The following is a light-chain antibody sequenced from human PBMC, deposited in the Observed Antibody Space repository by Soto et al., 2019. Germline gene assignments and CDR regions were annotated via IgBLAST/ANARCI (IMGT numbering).Light chain of an antibody. V-gene: IGKV3-15*01. CDR2: GAS. CDR3: QHYGSSPPVT. Sequence: EIVMTQSPATLSVSPGERATLSCRASQSVTSNLAWYQQKPGRAPRLLIYGASTRATGIPARFSGSGSGTEFTLTISNLQSEDFAVYFCQHYGSSPPVTFGQGTRLDVK. J-gene: IGKJ5*01. CDR1: QSVTSN.